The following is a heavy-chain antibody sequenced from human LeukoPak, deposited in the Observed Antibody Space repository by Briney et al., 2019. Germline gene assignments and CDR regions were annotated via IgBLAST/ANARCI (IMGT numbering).Heavy chain of an antibody. Sequence: ASVKVSCKASGYTFTGYYMHWVRQAPGQGLEWMGWINPNSGGTNYAQKFQGRVTMTRDTSISTAYMELSRLRSDDTAVYYCARDLKYYDFWSGGGDYFDYWGQGTLVTVSS. CDR1: GYTFTGYY. J-gene: IGHJ4*02. D-gene: IGHD3-3*01. V-gene: IGHV1-2*02. CDR2: INPNSGGT. CDR3: ARDLKYYDFWSGGGDYFDY.